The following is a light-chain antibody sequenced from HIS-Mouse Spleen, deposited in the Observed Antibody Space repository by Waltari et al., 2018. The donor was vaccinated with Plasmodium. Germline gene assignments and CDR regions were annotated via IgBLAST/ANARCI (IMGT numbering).Light chain of an antibody. CDR1: SSDVGGYNY. CDR3: SSYTSSSTV. V-gene: IGLV2-14*01. CDR2: EVS. Sequence: QSALTQPASVSVSPGQSITISCTGTSSDVGGYNYVSWYQQPPGKAPKLIIYEVSNRLSGVSNRFSGSKSGNTASLTISGLQAEDEADYYCSSYTSSSTVFGGGTKLTVL. J-gene: IGLJ3*02.